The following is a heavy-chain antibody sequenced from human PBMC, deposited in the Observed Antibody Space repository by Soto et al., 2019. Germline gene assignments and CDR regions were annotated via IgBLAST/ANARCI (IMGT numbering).Heavy chain of an antibody. J-gene: IGHJ4*02. Sequence: EVQLLESGGGLVQPGGSLRLSCAASGFTFSSYAMSWVRQAPGKGLEWVSAISGSGGSTYYADSVKGRFTISRDNSKNTLYLQMNSLRAEDTAVYYCVKAIPPTKYSSSWYYFDYWGQGTLATVSS. V-gene: IGHV3-23*01. CDR1: GFTFSSYA. D-gene: IGHD6-13*01. CDR3: VKAIPPTKYSSSWYYFDY. CDR2: ISGSGGST.